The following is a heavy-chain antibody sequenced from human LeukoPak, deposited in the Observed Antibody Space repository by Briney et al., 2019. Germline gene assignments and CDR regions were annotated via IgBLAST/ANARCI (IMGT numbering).Heavy chain of an antibody. Sequence: NPSETLSLTCAVYGGSFSGYYWSWIRQPPGKGLEWIGEINHSGSTNYNPSLKSRVTISVDTSKNQFSLKLSSVTAADTAVYYCARAHYYDSSADFDYWGQGTLVTVSS. CDR3: ARAHYYDSSADFDY. D-gene: IGHD3-22*01. CDR2: INHSGST. CDR1: GGSFSGYY. J-gene: IGHJ4*02. V-gene: IGHV4-34*01.